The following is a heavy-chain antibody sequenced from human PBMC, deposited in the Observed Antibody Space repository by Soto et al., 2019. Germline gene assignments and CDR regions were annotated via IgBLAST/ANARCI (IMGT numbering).Heavy chain of an antibody. J-gene: IGHJ4*02. V-gene: IGHV3-7*01. CDR1: GFTFRSEW. Sequence: PGGSLRLSCAASGFTFRSEWMSWVRQAPGKGLEWVANINQDGRVKYYVDSVRGRFTISRDNAQDSLHLQLNSLRAEDTAVYYCARSYNWGQGVLVNVS. D-gene: IGHD4-4*01. CDR2: INQDGRVK. CDR3: ARSYN.